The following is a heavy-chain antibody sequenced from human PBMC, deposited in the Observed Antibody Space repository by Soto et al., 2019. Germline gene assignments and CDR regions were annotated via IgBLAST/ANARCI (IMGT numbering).Heavy chain of an antibody. J-gene: IGHJ5*02. D-gene: IGHD3-22*01. CDR1: GYTFTGYY. CDR2: INPNSGGT. V-gene: IGHV1-2*04. CDR3: ASAVADSSWYDP. Sequence: ASVKVSCKASGYTFTGYYMHWVRQAPGQGLEWMGWINPNSGGTNYAQKFQGWVTMTRDTSISTAYMELSRLRSDDTAVYYCASAVADSSWYDPWGQGTLVTVSS.